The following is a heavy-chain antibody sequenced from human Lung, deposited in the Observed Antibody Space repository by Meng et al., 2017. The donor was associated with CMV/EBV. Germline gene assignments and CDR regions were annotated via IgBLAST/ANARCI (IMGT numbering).Heavy chain of an antibody. D-gene: IGHD3-16*01. Sequence: GESXKISXAASGFTFSSYSMNWVRQAPGKGLEWVSSISSSSSSIYYADSVKGRFTISRDNAKNSLYLQMNSLRAEDTAVYYCARAHYDYVWGSSVYYFDYWGQGXLVTVSS. V-gene: IGHV3-48*04. CDR1: GFTFSSYS. CDR3: ARAHYDYVWGSSVYYFDY. CDR2: ISSSSSSI. J-gene: IGHJ4*02.